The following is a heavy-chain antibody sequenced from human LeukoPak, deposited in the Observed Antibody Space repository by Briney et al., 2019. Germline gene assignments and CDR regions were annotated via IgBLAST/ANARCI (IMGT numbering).Heavy chain of an antibody. V-gene: IGHV3-23*01. CDR3: AKDQDRSVTTFHY. CDR2: ISSSGDSA. CDR1: GFTFNSYA. D-gene: IGHD4-17*01. J-gene: IGHJ4*02. Sequence: GGSLRLSCAASGFTFNSYAMSWVRQAQGKRLEWVSAISSSGDSAYYPDSVKGRFTISRDNSKNTLYLQMNSLRVEDTALYYCAKDQDRSVTTFHYWGQGTLVTVSS.